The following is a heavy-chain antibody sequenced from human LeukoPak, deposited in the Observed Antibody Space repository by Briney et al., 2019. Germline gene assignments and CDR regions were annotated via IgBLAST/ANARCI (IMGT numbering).Heavy chain of an antibody. D-gene: IGHD7-27*01. CDR2: ISYDGSNK. CDR3: ASAKVLGDAFDI. V-gene: IGHV3-30*01. J-gene: IGHJ3*02. Sequence: AISYDGSNKYYADSVKGRFTISRDNSKNTLYLKMNSLRAEDTAVYYCASAKVLGDAFDIWGQGTMVTVSS.